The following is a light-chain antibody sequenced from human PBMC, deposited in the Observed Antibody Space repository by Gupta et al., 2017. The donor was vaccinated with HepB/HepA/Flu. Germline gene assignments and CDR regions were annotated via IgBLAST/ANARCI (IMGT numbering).Light chain of an antibody. CDR2: SNN. V-gene: IGLV1-44*01. J-gene: IGLJ3*02. Sequence: QSVLTQPPSASGTPGQRVTISCSGSSSNIGSNTVNWYQQLPGTAPKLLIYSNNQRPSGVPERFSGSKYGTSASLAISGLQAEDEADYYCAALDDSRNGRVFGGGTKLTVL. CDR1: SSNIGSNT. CDR3: AALDDSRNGRV.